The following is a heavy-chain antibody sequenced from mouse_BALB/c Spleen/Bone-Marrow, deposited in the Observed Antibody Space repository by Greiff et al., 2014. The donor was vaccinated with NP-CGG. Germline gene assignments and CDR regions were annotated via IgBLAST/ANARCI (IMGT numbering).Heavy chain of an antibody. D-gene: IGHD2-4*01. CDR3: ANYDYGWYFDV. J-gene: IGHJ1*01. CDR1: GFNIKDTY. V-gene: IGHV14-3*02. CDR2: IDPANGNT. Sequence: VQLQQSRAELVKPGASVKLSCTASGFNIKDTYMHWVKQRPEQGLEWIGRIDPANGNTKYDPKFQGKATITADTSSNTAYLQLSSLTSEDTAVYYCANYDYGWYFDVWGAGTTVTVSS.